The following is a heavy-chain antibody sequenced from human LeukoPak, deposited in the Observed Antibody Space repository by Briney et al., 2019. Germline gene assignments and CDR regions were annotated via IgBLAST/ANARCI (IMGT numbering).Heavy chain of an antibody. D-gene: IGHD6-19*01. V-gene: IGHV3-7*04. CDR1: GFDFDNYW. CDR2: MNQDGSEQ. CDR3: SRGQGCAY. Sequence: GGSLRLSCEASGFDFDNYWMTWVRQAPGKGLEWVANMNQDGSEQYYVDSVKGRFSISRDNAKKSLYLQMNSLGAEDTAVYYCSRGQGCAYWGQGTLVTVSS. J-gene: IGHJ4*02.